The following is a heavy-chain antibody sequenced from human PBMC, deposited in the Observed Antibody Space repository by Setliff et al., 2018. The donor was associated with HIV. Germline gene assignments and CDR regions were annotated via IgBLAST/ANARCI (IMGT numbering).Heavy chain of an antibody. CDR2: IYYSGNT. V-gene: IGHV4-59*08. J-gene: IGHJ3*02. CDR1: GGSISSYY. Sequence: PSETLSLTCTVSGGSISSYYWSWARQPPGKGLEWIGYIYYSGNTHYNPSLKSRVTMSVDTSKNQFSLKLSSVTAADTAVYYCASSRGRYYGSVRAFDIWGQGTMVTVSS. CDR3: ASSRGRYYGSVRAFDI. D-gene: IGHD3-10*01.